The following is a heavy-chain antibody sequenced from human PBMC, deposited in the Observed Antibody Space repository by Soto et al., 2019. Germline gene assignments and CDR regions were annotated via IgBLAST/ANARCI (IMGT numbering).Heavy chain of an antibody. CDR1: GGTFSSYR. CDR2: IVPIYRTA. CDR3: ARDSGAKLSSS. V-gene: IGHV1-69*01. D-gene: IGHD6-13*01. Sequence: QVRLVQSGAGVREPGSSVKVSCKASGGTFSSYRFNWVRQARGQGLEWLGGIVPIYRTADYAQKFQGRVTITADESTRTVYLELSSLKSQDTALYYCARDSGAKLSSSWGQGTLVTVSS. J-gene: IGHJ4*02.